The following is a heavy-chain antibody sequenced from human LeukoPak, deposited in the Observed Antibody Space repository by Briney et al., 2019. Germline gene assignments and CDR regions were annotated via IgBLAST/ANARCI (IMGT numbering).Heavy chain of an antibody. CDR2: ISRDGGST. CDR3: ARGYSSGWSQLDY. D-gene: IGHD6-19*01. J-gene: IGHJ4*02. Sequence: PGGSLRLSCAASGFTFSTSAMSWVRQAPGKGLEWVSGISRDGGSTYYADSVKGRFTFSRDNSKNTLYLQMNSLRAEDTAVYYCARGYSSGWSQLDYWGQGTLVTVSS. CDR1: GFTFSTSA. V-gene: IGHV3-23*01.